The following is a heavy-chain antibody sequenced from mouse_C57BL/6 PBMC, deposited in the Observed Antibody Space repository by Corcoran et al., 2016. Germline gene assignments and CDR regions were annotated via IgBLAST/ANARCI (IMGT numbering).Heavy chain of an antibody. Sequence: EVQLQQSGPELVKPGASVKISCKASGYTFTEYYMNWVKQSHGKSLEWLGDINPNNGGTSYNQKFKGKATLTVDKSSSTAYMELRSLTSEDSAVYYCARSTYYFDYWGQGTTLTVSS. CDR1: GYTFTEYY. CDR3: ARSTYYFDY. CDR2: INPNNGGT. J-gene: IGHJ2*01. V-gene: IGHV1-26*01.